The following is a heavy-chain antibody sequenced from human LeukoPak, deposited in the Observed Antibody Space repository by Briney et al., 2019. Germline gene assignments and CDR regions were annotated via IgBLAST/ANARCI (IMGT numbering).Heavy chain of an antibody. CDR1: GYTFTSYG. J-gene: IGHJ3*02. CDR2: ISAYNGNT. D-gene: IGHD3-9*01. Sequence: ASVKVSCKASGYTFTSYGISWVRQAPGQGLEWMGWISAYNGNTNYAQKLQGRVTMTTDTSTSTAYMELRSLRSDDSAVYYWARLDYDILTGLDAFDIWGQGTMVTVSS. V-gene: IGHV1-18*01. CDR3: ARLDYDILTGLDAFDI.